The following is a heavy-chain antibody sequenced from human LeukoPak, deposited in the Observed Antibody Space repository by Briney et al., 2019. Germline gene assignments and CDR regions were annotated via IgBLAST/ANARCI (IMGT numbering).Heavy chain of an antibody. CDR1: GFTFSSYW. CDR3: AEGFTGSYSFDY. D-gene: IGHD1-26*01. V-gene: IGHV3-7*01. J-gene: IGHJ4*02. CDR2: IKQDGSEK. Sequence: GGSLRLSCAASGFTFSSYWMSWVRQAPGKGLKWVANIKQDGSEKYYVDSVKGRFTISRDNAKNSLYLQMNSLRAEDTAVYYCAEGFTGSYSFDYWGQGTLVTASS.